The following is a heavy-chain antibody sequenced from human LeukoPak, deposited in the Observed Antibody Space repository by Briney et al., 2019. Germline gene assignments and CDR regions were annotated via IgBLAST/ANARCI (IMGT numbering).Heavy chain of an antibody. CDR3: ARRKEIDY. CDR2: ISSSGSTI. V-gene: IGHV3-48*01. J-gene: IGHJ4*02. CDR1: GFSFGEYA. Sequence: GGSLRLSCTTSGFSFGEYALTWVRQAPGKGLEWVSSISSSGSTIYYADSVRGRFTISRDNAKNSLYLQMNSLRAEDTAVYYCARRKEIDYWGQGTLVTVSS.